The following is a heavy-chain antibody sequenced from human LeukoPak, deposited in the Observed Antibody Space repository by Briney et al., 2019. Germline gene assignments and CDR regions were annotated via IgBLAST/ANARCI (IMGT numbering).Heavy chain of an antibody. Sequence: GGSLRLSCAASGFTFSSYSMNWVRQAPGKGLEWVSYISSSSTIYYADSVKGRFTISRDNAKNSLYLQMNSLRDEDTAVYYCARTNDYGDYGVWGQGTLVTVSS. CDR2: ISSSSTI. V-gene: IGHV3-48*02. J-gene: IGHJ1*01. CDR1: GFTFSSYS. D-gene: IGHD4-17*01. CDR3: ARTNDYGDYGV.